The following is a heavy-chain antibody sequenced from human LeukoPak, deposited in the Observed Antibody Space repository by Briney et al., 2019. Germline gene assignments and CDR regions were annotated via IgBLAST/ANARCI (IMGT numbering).Heavy chain of an antibody. V-gene: IGHV4-59*01. CDR1: GGSISSYY. J-gene: IGHJ4*02. CDR2: IYYSGST. Sequence: PSETLSLTCTVSGGSISSYYWSWIRQPPGKGLEWIGYIYYSGSTNYNPSLKSRVTISVDTSKNQFSLKLSSVTAADTAVYYCARGTSSGYHYFVYWGQGTLVTVSS. D-gene: IGHD3-22*01. CDR3: ARGTSSGYHYFVY.